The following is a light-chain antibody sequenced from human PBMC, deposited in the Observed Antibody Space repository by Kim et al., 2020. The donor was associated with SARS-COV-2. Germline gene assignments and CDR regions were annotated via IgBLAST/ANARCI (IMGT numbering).Light chain of an antibody. Sequence: SYELTQPPSVSVAPGKTARITCGGNNIGSKSVHWYQQKPGQAPVLVIYYDSDRPSGIPERFSGSNSGNTATLTISRVEAGDEDDYYCQVWDSSSDHYLFASGTKAIVL. V-gene: IGLV3-21*04. CDR3: QVWDSSSDHYL. J-gene: IGLJ1*01. CDR2: YDS. CDR1: NIGSKS.